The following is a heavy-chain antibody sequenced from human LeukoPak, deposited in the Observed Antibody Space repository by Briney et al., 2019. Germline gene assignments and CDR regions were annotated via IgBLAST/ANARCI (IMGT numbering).Heavy chain of an antibody. J-gene: IGHJ3*01. CDR2: IYYTGST. V-gene: IGHV4-39*01. CDR3: ASRRDGYKDAFDV. Sequence: SETLSLTCTVSGGSIRSSSYYWDWIRQPPGKGLEWIGSIYYTGSTNYNPSLKSRVTMSVDTSKNQFSLKLSSVTAADTAVYYCASRRDGYKDAFDVWGQGTMVTVSS. D-gene: IGHD5-24*01. CDR1: GGSIRSSSYY.